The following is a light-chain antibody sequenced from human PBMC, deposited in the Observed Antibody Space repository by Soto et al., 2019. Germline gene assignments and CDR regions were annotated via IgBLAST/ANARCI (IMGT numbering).Light chain of an antibody. Sequence: QSVLPHPPSASWSPGHSVTISCIGTASDIGRYNYVSWYQHHPGKAPKLIIYEVTKRPSGVPDRFSGSKSGNTASLTVSGPQADDEADYYCNSYVGSNHYVFGTGTKVTVL. CDR3: NSYVGSNHYV. CDR1: ASDIGRYNY. V-gene: IGLV2-8*01. J-gene: IGLJ1*01. CDR2: EVT.